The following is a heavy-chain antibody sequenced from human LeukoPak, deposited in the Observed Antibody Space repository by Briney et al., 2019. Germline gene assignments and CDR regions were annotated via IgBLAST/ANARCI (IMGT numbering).Heavy chain of an antibody. D-gene: IGHD4-17*01. V-gene: IGHV1-3*01. CDR3: ARGRYGDYPDY. CDR1: GYTFTSYA. CDR2: INAGNGNT. J-gene: IGHJ4*02. Sequence: ASVKVSCKASGYTFTSYAMNWVRQAPGQGLEWMGWINAGNGNTKYSQKFQGRVTITRDTSASTAYMELSSLRSEDTAVYYCARGRYGDYPDYWGQGTLVTVSS.